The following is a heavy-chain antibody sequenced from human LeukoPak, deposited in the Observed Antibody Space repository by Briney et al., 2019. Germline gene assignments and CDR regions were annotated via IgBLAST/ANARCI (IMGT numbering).Heavy chain of an antibody. V-gene: IGHV5-51*01. CDR1: GYSFTSYW. D-gene: IGHD3-22*01. J-gene: IGHJ4*02. Sequence: GESLKISCKGSGYSFTSYWIGWVRQMPGKGLEWLGIIQPGDSKTRYSPSFQGQVNLSVDKSINTAYLHWGSLEASDTAIFYCATSFDSSVYYFDYWGRGTLVTVSS. CDR3: ATSFDSSVYYFDY. CDR2: IQPGDSKT.